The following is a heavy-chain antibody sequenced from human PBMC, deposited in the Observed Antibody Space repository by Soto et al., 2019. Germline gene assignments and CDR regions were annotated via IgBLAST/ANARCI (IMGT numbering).Heavy chain of an antibody. V-gene: IGHV5-51*01. CDR1: GYTFTNYW. J-gene: IGHJ6*02. CDR3: AASIFYYGMDV. CDR2: IYPGDSDT. Sequence: GESLKISCKGSGYTFTNYWIGWVRQMPGKGPEWMGIIYPGDSDTKYNPSFQGQVTISAVKSITTTYLQWSSLKASDTAIYYCAASIFYYGMDVWGQGTTVTVS.